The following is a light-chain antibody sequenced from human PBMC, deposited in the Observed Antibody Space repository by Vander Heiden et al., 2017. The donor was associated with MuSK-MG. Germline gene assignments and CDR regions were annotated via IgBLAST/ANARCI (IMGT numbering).Light chain of an antibody. Sequence: DIQMTQSPSTLSASVGERVTITCRASQRISNNLNWYQQKPGQAPKLLIYAASSMQSGVPSRFSGSGSGTDFTLTISSLQPEDFATYYCQQSYSTPLTFGGGTKVEIK. J-gene: IGKJ4*02. CDR3: QQSYSTPLT. V-gene: IGKV1-39*01. CDR1: QRISNN. CDR2: AAS.